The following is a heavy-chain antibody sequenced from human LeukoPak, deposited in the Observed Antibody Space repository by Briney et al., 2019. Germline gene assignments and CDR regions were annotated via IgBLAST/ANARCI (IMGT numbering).Heavy chain of an antibody. V-gene: IGHV4-39*07. D-gene: IGHD2-15*01. CDR3: ARLRRRSFVAKYYMDV. CDR1: GGSISSSSYY. CDR2: IYYSGST. J-gene: IGHJ6*03. Sequence: PSETLSLTCTVSGGSISSSSYYWGWIRQPPGKGLEWIGGIYYSGSTYYNPSLKSRVTMSVDTSKNQFSLKLSSVTAADTAVYYCARLRRRSFVAKYYMDVWGKGTTVTVSS.